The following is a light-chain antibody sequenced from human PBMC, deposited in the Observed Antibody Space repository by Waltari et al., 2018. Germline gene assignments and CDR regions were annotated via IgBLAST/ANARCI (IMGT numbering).Light chain of an antibody. Sequence: LVLTQSPSASASLGASVTLTCSLPGEYSAYAIAWHQKQPLTGPRYLMTVNSDGSHKKGDGISERFSGSSSDLDRYLIISRLQSDDEADYFCQTWGTGIQVFGSGTKLTVL. CDR2: VNSDGSH. CDR1: GEYSAYA. CDR3: QTWGTGIQV. V-gene: IGLV4-69*01. J-gene: IGLJ3*02.